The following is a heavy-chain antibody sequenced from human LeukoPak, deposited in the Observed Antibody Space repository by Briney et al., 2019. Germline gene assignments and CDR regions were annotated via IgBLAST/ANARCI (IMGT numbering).Heavy chain of an antibody. J-gene: IGHJ1*01. Sequence: GASVKVSCKASGYTFTSYDINWVRQATGQGLEWMGWMNPNSGNTGYAQKFQGRVTMTRNTSISTAYMELSSLRSEDTAVYYCARGCWARNYYDSSGYYNPAEYFQHWGQGTLVTVSS. CDR2: MNPNSGNT. CDR1: GYTFTSYD. V-gene: IGHV1-8*01. CDR3: ARGCWARNYYDSSGYYNPAEYFQH. D-gene: IGHD3-22*01.